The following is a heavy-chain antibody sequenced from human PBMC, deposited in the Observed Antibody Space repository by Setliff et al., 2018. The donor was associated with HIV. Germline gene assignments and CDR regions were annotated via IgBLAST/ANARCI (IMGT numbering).Heavy chain of an antibody. Sequence: PGGSLRLSCAASGFTVSSNYMNWVRQAPGKGLEWVSIIYSGGTTYYADSVKGRFRISRDNSNNSVFLFLSGLRTDDTAIYYCAAVFTAVPGRSLDYWGQGALVTVSS. CDR1: GFTVSSNY. CDR2: IYSGGTT. CDR3: AAVFTAVPGRSLDY. J-gene: IGHJ4*02. V-gene: IGHV3-66*01. D-gene: IGHD6-19*01.